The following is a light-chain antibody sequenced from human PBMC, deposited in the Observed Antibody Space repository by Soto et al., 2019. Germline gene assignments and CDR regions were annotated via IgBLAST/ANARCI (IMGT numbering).Light chain of an antibody. CDR3: QQYYSTPFT. Sequence: DIVMTQSPDSLAVSLGERATINCKSSRSVLYSSNNKNYLAWYQQKPGQPPKLLIYWASTRESGVPDRFSGSGSGTDFMLTINSLQVEDVAVYYCQQYYSTPFTFGPGTKVDI. J-gene: IGKJ3*01. CDR1: RSVLYSSNNKNY. CDR2: WAS. V-gene: IGKV4-1*01.